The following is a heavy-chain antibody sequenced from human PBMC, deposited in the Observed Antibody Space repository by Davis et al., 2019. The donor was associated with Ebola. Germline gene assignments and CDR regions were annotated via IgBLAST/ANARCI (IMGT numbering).Heavy chain of an antibody. D-gene: IGHD1-26*01. J-gene: IGHJ6*02. V-gene: IGHV3-7*03. CDR2: IDEDGTER. CDR1: GFTFSDSL. CDR3: ARVGAPSVYGYYGMDV. Sequence: GGSLRLSCAASGFTFSDSLMNWVRQRPGKGLEWVANIDEDGTERYYVGSVRGRFTISRDNAKNSLYLQMNSLRAEDTAVYYCARVGAPSVYGYYGMDVWGQGTTVTVSS.